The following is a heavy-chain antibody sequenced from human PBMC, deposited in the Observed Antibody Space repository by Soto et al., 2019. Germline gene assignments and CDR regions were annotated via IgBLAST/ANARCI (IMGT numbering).Heavy chain of an antibody. CDR1: GGTFSSYT. D-gene: IGHD3-22*01. J-gene: IGHJ4*02. CDR3: ASHDSSGYSIDY. V-gene: IGHV1-69*02. Sequence: QVQLVQSGAEVKKPGSSVKVSCKASGGTFSSYTISWVRQAPGQGLEWMGRIIPILGIANYVQKFQGRVTSTADKSTSTAYMELSSLRSEDTAVYYCASHDSSGYSIDYWGQGTLVTVSS. CDR2: IIPILGIA.